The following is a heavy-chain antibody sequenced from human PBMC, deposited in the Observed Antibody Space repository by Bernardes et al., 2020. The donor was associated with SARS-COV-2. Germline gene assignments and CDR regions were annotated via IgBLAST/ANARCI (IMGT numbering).Heavy chain of an antibody. CDR1: GGSIGSRSYY. CDR3: ATLDYGDPRYSWFDP. V-gene: IGHV4-39*01. Sequence: SEPLSLTCTVSGGSIGSRSYYWGWLRQPPGKGLEWIGNIYYNGNTYYSPSLKSRVTISADTSKNQFSLRVSSVTAADTAVYYCATLDYGDPRYSWFDPWGQGTLVTVSS. J-gene: IGHJ5*02. CDR2: IYYNGNT. D-gene: IGHD4-17*01.